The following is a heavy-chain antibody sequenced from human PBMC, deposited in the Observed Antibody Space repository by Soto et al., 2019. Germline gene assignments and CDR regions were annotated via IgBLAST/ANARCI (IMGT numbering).Heavy chain of an antibody. CDR1: GFSLTTSGVG. D-gene: IGHD3-3*01. CDR2: IYWDDDK. CDR3: AHRVLRTVFGLVTTTAIYFHF. J-gene: IGHJ4*02. Sequence: QITLNESGPTQVKPRQTLTLTCTFSGFSLTTSGVGVGWIRQSPGKAPEWLALIYWDDDKRYSPSLKSRPTNTKDTDKNQLVLTMADLDPADTATYYCAHRVLRTVFGLVTTTAIYFHFWGQGTPVAVSS. V-gene: IGHV2-5*02.